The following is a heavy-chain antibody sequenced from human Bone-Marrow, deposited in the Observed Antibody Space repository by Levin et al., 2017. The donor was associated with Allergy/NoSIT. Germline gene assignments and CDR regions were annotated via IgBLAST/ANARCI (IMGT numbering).Heavy chain of an antibody. J-gene: IGHJ6*02. CDR2: ISSSSSYI. V-gene: IGHV3-21*01. CDR1: GFTFSSYS. D-gene: IGHD2-15*01. Sequence: GGSLRLSCAASGFTFSSYSMNWVRQAPGKGLEWVSSISSSSSYIYYADSVKGRFTISRDNAKNSLYLQMNSLRAEDTAVYYCASSCPGTSSGGSCYHYYGMDVWGQGTTVTVSS. CDR3: ASSCPGTSSGGSCYHYYGMDV.